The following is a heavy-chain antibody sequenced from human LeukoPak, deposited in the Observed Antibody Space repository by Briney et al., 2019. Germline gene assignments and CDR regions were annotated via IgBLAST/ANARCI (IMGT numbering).Heavy chain of an antibody. CDR1: GFTFGSYW. D-gene: IGHD4-17*01. CDR3: ASPVTTYYYYGMDV. V-gene: IGHV3-74*01. CDR2: INSDGSST. Sequence: GGSLRLSCAASGFTFGSYWMHWVRQAPGKGLVWVSRINSDGSSTSYADSVKGRFTISRDNAKNTLYLQMNSLRAEDTAVYYCASPVTTYYYYGMDVWGQGTTVTVSS. J-gene: IGHJ6*02.